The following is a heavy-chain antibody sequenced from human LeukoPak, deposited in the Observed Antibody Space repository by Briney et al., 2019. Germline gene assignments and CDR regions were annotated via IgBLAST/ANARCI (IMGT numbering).Heavy chain of an antibody. V-gene: IGHV4-59*01. CDR1: GGTIRSYY. D-gene: IGHD4-17*01. Sequence: SETLSLTCTVSGGTIRSYYWSWIRQPPGKGLEWIGYIYYSGSTNYNPSLKSRVSISVDTSKNQFSLKLSSVTAADTAVYYCARTGSTVTMLYPFDHWGQGTLVTVSS. CDR3: ARTGSTVTMLYPFDH. CDR2: IYYSGST. J-gene: IGHJ4*02.